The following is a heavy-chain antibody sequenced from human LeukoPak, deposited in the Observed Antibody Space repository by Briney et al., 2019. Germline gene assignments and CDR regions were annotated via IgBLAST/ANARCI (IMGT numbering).Heavy chain of an antibody. CDR1: GFTVSSYW. CDR2: ISSDGTNT. D-gene: IGHD1-26*01. V-gene: IGHV3-74*01. CDR3: VKQDIGSYLGGY. J-gene: IGHJ4*02. Sequence: GGSLRLSCVGSGFTVSSYWMHWVRQAPGKGPVWASHISSDGTNTGYADSVKGRFTISRDTAKNTLYLQMDSLRADDTAVYYCVKQDIGSYLGGYWGQGTLVTVSS.